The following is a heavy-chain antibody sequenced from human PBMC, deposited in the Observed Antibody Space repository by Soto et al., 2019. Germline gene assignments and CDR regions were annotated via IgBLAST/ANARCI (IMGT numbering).Heavy chain of an antibody. CDR3: ARGSTTSPYFYYGMDV. J-gene: IGHJ6*02. CDR2: IYYTGNT. CDR1: GASISGGGFY. V-gene: IGHV4-31*03. D-gene: IGHD2-2*01. Sequence: QVQLQESGPGLVKPSQTLSLTCTVSGASISGGGFYWSWIRHHPERGLEWIGNIYYTGNTHYNPSLKSRVSISVDTSNNQLSLKLTSVTAADTAVYYCARGSTTSPYFYYGMDVWGQGTTVTVSS.